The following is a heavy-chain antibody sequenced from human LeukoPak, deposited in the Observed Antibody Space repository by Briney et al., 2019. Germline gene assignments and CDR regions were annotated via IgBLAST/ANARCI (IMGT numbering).Heavy chain of an antibody. D-gene: IGHD3-10*01. Sequence: SETLSLTCAVYGGSFSGYYWSWIRQPRGKWLEWIGEINHSGSTNYNPSLKSRVTISVDTSKNQFSLKLSSVTAADTAVYYCARGRGTMVRGGHYYYYMDVWGKGTTVTVSS. J-gene: IGHJ6*03. CDR2: INHSGST. CDR3: ARGRGTMVRGGHYYYYMDV. V-gene: IGHV4-34*01. CDR1: GGSFSGYY.